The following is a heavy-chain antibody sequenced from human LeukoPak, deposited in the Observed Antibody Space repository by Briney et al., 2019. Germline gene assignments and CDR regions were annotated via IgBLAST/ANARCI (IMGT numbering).Heavy chain of an antibody. D-gene: IGHD3-22*01. Sequence: PGGSLSLSCAASGFTFSSCAMSWVRQAPRKGLEWVSAISGSGGSTYYADSVKGRFTISRDNSRNTLYLQMNSLRAEDTAAYYCARGGLRGDYYDSSGYFDLDYWGQGTLVTVSS. V-gene: IGHV3-23*01. CDR3: ARGGLRGDYYDSSGYFDLDY. J-gene: IGHJ4*02. CDR1: GFTFSSCA. CDR2: ISGSGGST.